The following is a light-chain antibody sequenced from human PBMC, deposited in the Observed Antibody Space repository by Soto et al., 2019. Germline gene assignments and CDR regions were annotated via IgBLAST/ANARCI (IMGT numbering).Light chain of an antibody. Sequence: ENVLTQSPATLSLSPGERATLSCRASQSISTYVAWYQQTPGQAPRLLIYDTSKRATGIPDRFSGSGSGSDFTLTIHSLEPEDFAVYVCQQRTNWPYWWTFGQGTKLEIK. CDR2: DTS. V-gene: IGKV3-11*01. J-gene: IGKJ1*01. CDR1: QSISTY. CDR3: QQRTNWPYWWT.